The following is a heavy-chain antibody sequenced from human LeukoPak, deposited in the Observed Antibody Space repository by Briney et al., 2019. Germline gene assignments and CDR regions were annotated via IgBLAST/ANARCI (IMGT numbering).Heavy chain of an antibody. V-gene: IGHV3-30*18. D-gene: IGHD4-23*01. CDR1: GFTFSSFH. J-gene: IGHJ4*02. Sequence: GGSLRLSCAASGFTFSSFHINWVRQAPGKGLEWVAVISYDGSNKYYADSVKGRFTISRDNSKNTLYLQMNSLRAEDTAVYYCAKAKGGNLDYWGQGTLVTVSS. CDR2: ISYDGSNK. CDR3: AKAKGGNLDY.